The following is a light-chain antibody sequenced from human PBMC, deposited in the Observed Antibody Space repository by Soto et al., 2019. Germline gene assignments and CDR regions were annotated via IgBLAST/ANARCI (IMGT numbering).Light chain of an antibody. J-gene: IGLJ1*01. CDR3: CSYAGSSTYV. Sequence: QSVLTQPASVSGSPGQSITISCTGTSSDVGGYNYVSWYQQHPGKAPKLMIYEGSKRPSGVSNRFSGSKSGTTASLTISGLQAEDEADYYCCSYAGSSTYVFGTGTKVTVL. CDR2: EGS. CDR1: SSDVGGYNY. V-gene: IGLV2-23*01.